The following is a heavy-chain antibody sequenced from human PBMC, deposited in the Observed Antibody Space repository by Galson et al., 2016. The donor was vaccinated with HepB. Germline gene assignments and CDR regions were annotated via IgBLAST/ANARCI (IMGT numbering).Heavy chain of an antibody. CDR3: AKDEKFLEWLLVKYFYYAMDV. J-gene: IGHJ6*02. V-gene: IGHV3-23*01. CDR2: VSGSGRST. Sequence: SLRLSCAASGFSFSSFAMAWVRQAPGKGLEWVSVVSGSGRSTYFADSVKGRFTISRDNYKETQYLQMNSLRAEDTGLSYCAKDEKFLEWLLVKYFYYAMDVWGQGTTVTVSS. D-gene: IGHD3-3*01. CDR1: GFSFSSFA.